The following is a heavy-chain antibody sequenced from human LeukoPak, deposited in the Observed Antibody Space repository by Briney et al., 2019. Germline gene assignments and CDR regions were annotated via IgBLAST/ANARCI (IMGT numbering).Heavy chain of an antibody. CDR1: GYAFNIYG. J-gene: IGHJ1*01. CDR3: ARDHDYEGLKGNY. Sequence: AASVKVSCKTSGYAFNIYGIIWVRQAPGQGLEYMGRINTHNGGTVYVKKFQGRLSMTTDTSIGAAYMELQSLRSDDTAVYYCARDHDYEGLKGNYWGRGTMVTVTS. D-gene: IGHD3-10*01. CDR2: INTHNGGT. V-gene: IGHV1-18*01.